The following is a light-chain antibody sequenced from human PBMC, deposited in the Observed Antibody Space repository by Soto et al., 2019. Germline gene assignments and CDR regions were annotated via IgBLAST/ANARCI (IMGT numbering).Light chain of an antibody. CDR3: SSFAGTFFV. CDR1: SSDVGGYNY. Sequence: QSVLTQPPSASGSPGQSVTISCTGTSSDVGGYNYVSWYQQHPGKVPKVLISEVNKRPSGVPDRFSGSKSGNTASLTVSGLQADDEADYYSSSFAGTFFVFGTGTKAPS. J-gene: IGLJ1*01. V-gene: IGLV2-8*01. CDR2: EVN.